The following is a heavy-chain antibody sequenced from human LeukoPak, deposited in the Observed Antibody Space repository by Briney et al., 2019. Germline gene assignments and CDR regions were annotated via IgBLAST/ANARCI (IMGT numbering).Heavy chain of an antibody. J-gene: IGHJ4*02. V-gene: IGHV3-20*04. CDR1: GFTFDDYG. D-gene: IGHD1-7*01. CDR3: ARLLEGGITRTRWDY. CDR2: INWNGGST. Sequence: RSGGSLRLSCAASGFTFDDYGMSWVRQAPGKGLEWVSGINWNGGSTGYADSVKGRFTISRDNAKNSLYLQMNSLRAEDTAVYYCARLLEGGITRTRWDYWGQGTLVTVSS.